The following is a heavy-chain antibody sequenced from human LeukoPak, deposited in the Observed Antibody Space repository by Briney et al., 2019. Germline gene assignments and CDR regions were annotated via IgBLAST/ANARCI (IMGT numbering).Heavy chain of an antibody. J-gene: IGHJ4*02. Sequence: GGSLRLSCAASRFTFSSYDMNWVRQAPGKGLEWVSYISSSSSTIYYADSVKGRFTISRDNAKNSLYLQMNSLRAEDTAVYYCARAPSYYYGSSGYYLGYFDYWGQGTLVSVSS. V-gene: IGHV3-48*01. CDR2: ISSSSSTI. CDR1: RFTFSSYD. CDR3: ARAPSYYYGSSGYYLGYFDY. D-gene: IGHD3-22*01.